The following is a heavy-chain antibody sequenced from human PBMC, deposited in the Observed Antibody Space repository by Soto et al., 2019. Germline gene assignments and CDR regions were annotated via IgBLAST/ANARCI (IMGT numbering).Heavy chain of an antibody. D-gene: IGHD3-10*01. CDR1: GFTFSTFA. Sequence: GGSLRLSCAASGFTFSTFAMSWVRKAPGKGLEWVSTFSGFGGNTFYADSVKGRFTISRDNVNDTLYLQMNNLRAEDSGLYYCTRRPRPISTGTGAYWGQGTQVTVSS. V-gene: IGHV3-23*01. CDR3: TRRPRPISTGTGAY. CDR2: FSGFGGNT. J-gene: IGHJ4*02.